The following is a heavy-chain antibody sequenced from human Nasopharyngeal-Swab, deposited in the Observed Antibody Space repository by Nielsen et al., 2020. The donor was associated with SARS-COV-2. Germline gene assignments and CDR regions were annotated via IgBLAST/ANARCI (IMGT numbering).Heavy chain of an antibody. CDR2: INTNTGNP. D-gene: IGHD6-19*01. V-gene: IGHV7-4-1*02. Sequence: ARQAPGQGLEWMGWINTNTGNPTYAQGFTGRFVFSLDTSVSTAYLQISSLKAEDTAVYYCARGGVAGTGYGMDVWGQGTTVTVSS. CDR3: ARGGVAGTGYGMDV. J-gene: IGHJ6*02.